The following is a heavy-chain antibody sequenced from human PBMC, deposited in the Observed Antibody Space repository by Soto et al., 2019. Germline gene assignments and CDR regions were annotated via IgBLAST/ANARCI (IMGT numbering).Heavy chain of an antibody. J-gene: IGHJ4*02. Sequence: SETLSLTCTVSGGSISSGGYYWSWIRQHPGKGREWIGYVYYSGSTYYNPSLKSRVTISVDTSKNQFSLKLSSVTAADTAVYYCASFGYSYGYYFDYWGQGTLVTDST. D-gene: IGHD5-18*01. CDR3: ASFGYSYGYYFDY. CDR2: VYYSGST. V-gene: IGHV4-31*03. CDR1: GGSISSGGYY.